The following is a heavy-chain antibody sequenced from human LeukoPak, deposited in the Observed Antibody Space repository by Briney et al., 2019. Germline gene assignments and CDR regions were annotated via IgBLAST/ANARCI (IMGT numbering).Heavy chain of an antibody. Sequence: SETLSLTCAVYGGSFSGYYWGWIRQPPGKGLEWIGEINHSGSTNYNPSLKSRVTISVDTSKNQFSLKLSSVTAADTAVYYCARGLRGIFGVVMTHYFDYWGQGTLVTVSS. CDR3: ARGLRGIFGVVMTHYFDY. D-gene: IGHD3-3*01. CDR1: GGSFSGYY. V-gene: IGHV4-34*01. CDR2: INHSGST. J-gene: IGHJ4*02.